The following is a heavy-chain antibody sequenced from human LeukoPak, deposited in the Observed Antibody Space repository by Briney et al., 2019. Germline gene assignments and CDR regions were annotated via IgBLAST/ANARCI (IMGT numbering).Heavy chain of an antibody. Sequence: GGSLRLSCAASGFTFSDYYTSWIRQAPGKGLEWVSYISSSSSYTNYADSVKGRFTISRDNAKNSLYLQMNSLRAEDTAVYYCVGGSNTFDYWGQGTLVTVSS. CDR1: GFTFSDYY. V-gene: IGHV3-11*06. D-gene: IGHD2/OR15-2a*01. J-gene: IGHJ4*02. CDR3: VGGSNTFDY. CDR2: ISSSSSYT.